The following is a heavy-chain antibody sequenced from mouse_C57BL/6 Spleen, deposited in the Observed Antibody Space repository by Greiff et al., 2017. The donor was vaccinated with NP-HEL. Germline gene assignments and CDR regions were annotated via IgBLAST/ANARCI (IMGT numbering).Heavy chain of an antibody. CDR1: GYTFTSYW. V-gene: IGHV1-50*01. Sequence: QVQLKQPGAELVKPGASVKLSCKASGYTFTSYWMQWVKQRPGQGLEWIGEIDPSDSYTNYNQKFKGKATLTVETSSSTAYMQLSSLTSEDSAVYYCAREGGGYDYDWFAYWGQGTLVTVSA. CDR2: IDPSDSYT. CDR3: AREGGGYDYDWFAY. D-gene: IGHD2-4*01. J-gene: IGHJ3*01.